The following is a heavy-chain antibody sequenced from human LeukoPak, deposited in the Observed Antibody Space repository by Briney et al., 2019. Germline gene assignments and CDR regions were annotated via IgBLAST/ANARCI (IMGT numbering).Heavy chain of an antibody. J-gene: IGHJ6*03. CDR3: ARDPYSGNYGAYYYYYMDV. CDR2: ISSSSSYI. V-gene: IGHV3-21*06. Sequence: GGSLRLSCAASGFTFSSYSMNWVRQAPGKGLEWASSISSSSSYIYYADSVKGRFTISRDNAKNSLYLQMDSLRVEDTAEYYCARDPYSGNYGAYYYYYMDVWGKGTTVTVSS. CDR1: GFTFSSYS. D-gene: IGHD1-26*01.